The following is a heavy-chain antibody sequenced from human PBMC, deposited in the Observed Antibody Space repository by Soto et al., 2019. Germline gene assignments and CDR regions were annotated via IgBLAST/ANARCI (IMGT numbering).Heavy chain of an antibody. CDR2: ISPTGDNT. J-gene: IGHJ4*02. CDR1: EFMFSSYA. Sequence: DVQLLESGGGLVQPGGSLRLSCEASEFMFSSYAMSWVRQAPGKGLEWVSTISPTGDNTYYADSVKGLFTLSRDNSKDTLSLQMNSLTTEDTAIYYCAKAKSLRAVRGSSFDYWGQGALVTVSS. D-gene: IGHD6-19*01. CDR3: AKAKSLRAVRGSSFDY. V-gene: IGHV3-23*01.